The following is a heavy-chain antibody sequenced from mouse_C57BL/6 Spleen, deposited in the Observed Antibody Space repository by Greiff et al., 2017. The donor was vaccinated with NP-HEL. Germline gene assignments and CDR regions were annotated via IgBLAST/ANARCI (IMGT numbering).Heavy chain of an antibody. J-gene: IGHJ2*01. D-gene: IGHD2-13*01. CDR2: IYPGDGDT. V-gene: IGHV1-82*01. Sequence: QVQLQQSGPELVKPGASVKISCKASGYAFSSSWMNWVKQRPGQGLEWIGRIYPGDGDTNYNGKFKGKATLTADKSSSTAYMQLSSLTSEDSAVYFGARGDRYWGQGTTLTVSS. CDR1: GYAFSSSW. CDR3: ARGDRY.